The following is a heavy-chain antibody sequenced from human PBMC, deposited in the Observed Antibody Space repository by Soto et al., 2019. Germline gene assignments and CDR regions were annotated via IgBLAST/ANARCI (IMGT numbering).Heavy chain of an antibody. CDR2: IYYSGST. Sequence: SETLSLTCTVSGGSISSYYWSWIRHPPGKGLEWIGYIYYSGSTNYNPSLKSRVTISVDTSKNQFSLKLSSVTAADTAVYYCARGLQTKRGYSYGPGFDYWGQGTLVTVSS. J-gene: IGHJ4*02. CDR1: GGSISSYY. V-gene: IGHV4-59*01. CDR3: ARGLQTKRGYSYGPGFDY. D-gene: IGHD5-18*01.